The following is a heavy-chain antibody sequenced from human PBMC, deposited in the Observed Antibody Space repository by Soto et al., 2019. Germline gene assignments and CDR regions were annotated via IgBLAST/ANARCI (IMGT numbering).Heavy chain of an antibody. D-gene: IGHD3-10*01. CDR3: ARVMVRGVLGFD. J-gene: IGHJ4*02. V-gene: IGHV4-30-4*01. CDR1: GGSISSGYYY. Sequence: PSETLSLTCTVSGGSISSGYYYWSWIRQPPGKGLEWIGYIYYSGSTYYNPSLKSRVTISVDTSKNQFSLKLSSVTAADTAMYYCARVMVRGVLGFDWGQGTLVTVSS. CDR2: IYYSGST.